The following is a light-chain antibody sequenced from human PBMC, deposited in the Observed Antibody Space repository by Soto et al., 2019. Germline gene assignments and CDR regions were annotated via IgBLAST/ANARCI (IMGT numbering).Light chain of an antibody. CDR2: AAS. Sequence: ELVLTQSPGTLSFSPGDRATLSCRASLSLPSRSLAWYQQRPGQAPRVLISAASTRAADIPDRFSGSGSGTDFTLTINRLEPEDFAVYYCQQYDYSPRTFGQGTKVDI. CDR1: LSLPSRS. J-gene: IGKJ1*01. V-gene: IGKV3-20*01. CDR3: QQYDYSPRT.